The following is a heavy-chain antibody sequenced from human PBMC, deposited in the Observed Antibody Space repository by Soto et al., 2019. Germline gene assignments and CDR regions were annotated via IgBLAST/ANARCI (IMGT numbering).Heavy chain of an antibody. J-gene: IGHJ4*02. CDR1: GFPFTSYA. V-gene: IGHV3-23*01. CDR2: ISGSGGST. CDR3: AKAGAYYDFWSGSSFDY. Sequence: GGTLGPSFPPSGFPFTSYAMNWVPQAPGKGLVWFSAISGSGGSTYYADSVKGRFTISRDNSKNTLYLQMNSLRAEDTAVYYCAKAGAYYDFWSGSSFDYWGQGTLVTVSS. D-gene: IGHD3-3*01.